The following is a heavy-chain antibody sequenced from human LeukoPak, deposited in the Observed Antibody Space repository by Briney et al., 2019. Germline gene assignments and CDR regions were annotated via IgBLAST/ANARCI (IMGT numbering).Heavy chain of an antibody. J-gene: IGHJ5*02. CDR2: IYTSGST. CDR3: ARDCGGDCYGAVDP. Sequence: PSETLSLTRTVSGGSISSGSYYWSWIRQPAGKGLEWIGRIYTSGSTNYNPSLKSRVTISVDTSKNQFSLKLSSVTAADTAVYYCARDCGGDCYGAVDPWGQGTLVTVSS. D-gene: IGHD2-21*01. CDR1: GGSISSGSYY. V-gene: IGHV4-61*02.